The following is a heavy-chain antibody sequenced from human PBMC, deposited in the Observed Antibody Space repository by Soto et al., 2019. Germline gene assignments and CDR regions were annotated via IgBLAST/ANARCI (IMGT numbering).Heavy chain of an antibody. V-gene: IGHV3-33*01. D-gene: IGHD1-26*01. CDR3: ARGLGIVGVGGDY. Sequence: QVQLVESGGGVVQPGRSLRLSCAASGFTFSSYGMHWVRQAPGKGLEWVAVIWYDGSNKYYADSVKGRFTISRDNSKNTLYLQMNSLRAEDTAVYYCARGLGIVGVGGDYWGQETLVTVSS. J-gene: IGHJ4*02. CDR2: IWYDGSNK. CDR1: GFTFSSYG.